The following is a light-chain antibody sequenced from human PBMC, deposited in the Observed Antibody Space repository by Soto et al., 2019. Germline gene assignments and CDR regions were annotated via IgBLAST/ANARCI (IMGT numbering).Light chain of an antibody. CDR3: SSYTSSTFWV. Sequence: QSVLTQPASVSGSPGQSITISCTGTSSDVGGYNYVSWYQQHPGKAPKLMIYDVSNRPSGVSNRFSGSKSGNTASRTISGLQAEDEADYYCSSYTSSTFWVFGGGTKLTVL. CDR1: SSDVGGYNY. CDR2: DVS. V-gene: IGLV2-14*01. J-gene: IGLJ3*02.